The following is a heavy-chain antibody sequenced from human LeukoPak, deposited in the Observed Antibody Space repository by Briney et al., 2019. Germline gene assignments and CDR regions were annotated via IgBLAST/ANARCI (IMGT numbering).Heavy chain of an antibody. J-gene: IGHJ4*02. Sequence: GGSLRLSCTGSGFTFSNYAVAWVRQAPGKGLEWVSSFTSSGNTYYADSVKGRFTVSRDNSKSTLHMQMTSLRAEDTAVYYCAKGDYGDCYWGQGTLVTVSS. CDR1: GFTFSNYA. D-gene: IGHD4-17*01. CDR3: AKGDYGDCY. CDR2: FTSSGNT. V-gene: IGHV3-23*01.